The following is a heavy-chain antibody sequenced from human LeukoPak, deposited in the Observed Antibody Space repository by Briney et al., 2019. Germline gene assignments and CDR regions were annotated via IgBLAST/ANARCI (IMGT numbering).Heavy chain of an antibody. CDR3: ARGPIIAAAGVYFDY. V-gene: IGHV3-21*01. CDR2: ISSSSSYI. D-gene: IGHD6-13*01. CDR1: GFTFSSYS. J-gene: IGHJ4*02. Sequence: SGGSLRLSCAASGFTFSSYSMNWVRQAPGKGLEWVSSISSSSSYIYYADSVKGRFTISRDNAKNSLYLQMNSLRAEDTAVYYCARGPIIAAAGVYFDYWGQGTLVTVSS.